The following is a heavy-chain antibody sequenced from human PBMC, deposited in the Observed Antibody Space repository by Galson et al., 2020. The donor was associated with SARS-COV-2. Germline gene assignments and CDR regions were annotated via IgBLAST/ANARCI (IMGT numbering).Heavy chain of an antibody. D-gene: IGHD7-27*01. V-gene: IGHV3-48*01. CDR2: ISSSSSST. CDR3: ARDLPLSVGMGRYIFYCMDV. Sequence: GESLKISCEASGFDFSTYSLNWVRQAPGKGLEWISYISSSSSSTYYSDSVKGRFTISRDDAKNSLYLQMNSLRAEDTAIYYCARDLPLSVGMGRYIFYCMDVWGKGTTVTISS. CDR1: GFDFSTYS. J-gene: IGHJ6*03.